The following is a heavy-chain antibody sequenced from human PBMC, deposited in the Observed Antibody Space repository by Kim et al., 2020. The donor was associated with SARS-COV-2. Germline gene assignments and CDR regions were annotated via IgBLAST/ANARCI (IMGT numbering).Heavy chain of an antibody. D-gene: IGHD3-10*01. CDR1: GGSISSGGYY. CDR3: ARDGSSYYGSGSYPGANWFDP. CDR2: IYYSGST. V-gene: IGHV4-31*03. Sequence: SETLSLTCIVSGGSISSGGYYWSWIRQHPGKGLEWIGYIYYSGSTYYNPSLKSRVTISVDTSKNQFSLKLSSVTAADTAVYYCARDGSSYYGSGSYPGANWFDPWGQGTLVTVSS. J-gene: IGHJ5*02.